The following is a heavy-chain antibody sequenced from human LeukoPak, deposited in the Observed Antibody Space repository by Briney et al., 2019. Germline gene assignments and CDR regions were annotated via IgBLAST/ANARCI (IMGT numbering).Heavy chain of an antibody. D-gene: IGHD1-26*01. V-gene: IGHV3-21*01. CDR3: ARDEVGAYDAFDI. CDR2: ISSSSSCI. J-gene: IGHJ3*02. Sequence: GGSLRLSCAASGFTFSSYSMNWVRQAPGKGLEWVSSISSSSSCIYSADSVKGRFTISRDNAKKSMYLQMNSLRAEDTAVYYCARDEVGAYDAFDIWGQGTMVTVSS. CDR1: GFTFSSYS.